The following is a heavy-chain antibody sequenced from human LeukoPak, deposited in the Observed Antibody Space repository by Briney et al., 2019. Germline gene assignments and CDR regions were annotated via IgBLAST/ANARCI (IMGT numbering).Heavy chain of an antibody. J-gene: IGHJ4*02. D-gene: IGHD3-22*01. CDR3: ARDQRGYYDSSGYYYFDY. V-gene: IGHV1-18*01. CDR1: GYTFTSYG. Sequence: ASVKVSCKASGYTFTSYGISWVRQAPGQGLEWMGWISAYNGNTNYAQKLQGRVTMTTDTSTSTAYMELRSLRSEDTAVYYCARDQRGYYDSSGYYYFDYWGQGTLVTVSS. CDR2: ISAYNGNT.